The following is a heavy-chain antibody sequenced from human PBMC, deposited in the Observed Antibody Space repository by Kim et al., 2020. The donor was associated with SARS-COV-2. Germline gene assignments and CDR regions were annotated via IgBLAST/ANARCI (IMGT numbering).Heavy chain of an antibody. Sequence: GGSLRLSCAASGFTFGDYAMHWVRQVPGKGPEWVAGITSNGANIGYANSVRGRFTISRDNAQNSLSLQMNSLTPEDSAFYYCAKDVVFTGALWDAFHIWGQGTTVTVSS. V-gene: IGHV3-9*01. CDR2: ITSNGANI. J-gene: IGHJ3*02. D-gene: IGHD1-26*01. CDR3: AKDVVFTGALWDAFHI. CDR1: GFTFGDYA.